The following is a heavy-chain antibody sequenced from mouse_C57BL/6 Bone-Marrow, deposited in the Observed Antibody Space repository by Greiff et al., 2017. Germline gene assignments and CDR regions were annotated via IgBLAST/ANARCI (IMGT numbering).Heavy chain of an antibody. D-gene: IGHD2-3*01. J-gene: IGHJ4*01. Sequence: DVKLVESGGGLVQPGGSLSLSCAASGFTFTDYYMSWVRQPPGQALEWLGFIRNKANGYTTEYSASVKGRFTISRDNSQSILYHQMNALRAEDSATSYCAKCIYDGYYLYAMDYWGQGTSVTVSS. V-gene: IGHV7-3*01. CDR2: IRNKANGYTT. CDR1: GFTFTDYY. CDR3: AKCIYDGYYLYAMDY.